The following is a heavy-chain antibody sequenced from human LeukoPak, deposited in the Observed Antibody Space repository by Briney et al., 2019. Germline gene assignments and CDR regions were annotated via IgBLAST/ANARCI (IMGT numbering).Heavy chain of an antibody. CDR3: AKPAKTDYADY. V-gene: IGHV3-30*18. D-gene: IGHD1-14*01. CDR1: GFTFSSYG. J-gene: IGHJ4*02. Sequence: PGRSLRLSCAASGFTFSSYGMHWVRQAPGKGLEWVALISYDGSNKYYADSVKGRFTISRDNSKNALYLQMNSLRAEDTAVYYCAKPAKTDYADYWGQGTLVTVSS. CDR2: ISYDGSNK.